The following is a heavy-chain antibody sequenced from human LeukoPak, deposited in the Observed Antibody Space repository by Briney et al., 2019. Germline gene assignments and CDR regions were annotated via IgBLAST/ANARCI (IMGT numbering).Heavy chain of an antibody. Sequence: GGSLRLSCAVSGFTLSNYGMSWVRQAPGKGLEWVAGISDSGGRTNYADSVKGRFSISRDNPKNTLYLQMNSLRAEDTAVYFCAQRGVVIRVILVGFHKEANYFDSWGQGALVTVSS. D-gene: IGHD3-22*01. CDR1: GFTLSNYG. V-gene: IGHV3-23*01. CDR3: AQRGVVIRVILVGFHKEANYFDS. J-gene: IGHJ4*02. CDR2: ISDSGGRT.